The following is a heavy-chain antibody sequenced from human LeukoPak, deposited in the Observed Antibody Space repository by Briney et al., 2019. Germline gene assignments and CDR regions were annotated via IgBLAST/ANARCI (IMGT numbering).Heavy chain of an antibody. J-gene: IGHJ4*02. D-gene: IGHD2-21*02. V-gene: IGHV7-4-1*02. CDR1: EYTFTSHA. CDR3: ARGDWTI. Sequence: ASVKVSCKASEYTFTSHAINRVRQAPGQGLEWMGWINTNTGNPSYAQGFTGRFVFSLDTSVSTSYLQISSLKAEDTAVYFCARGDWTIWGQGTLVTVSS. CDR2: INTNTGNP.